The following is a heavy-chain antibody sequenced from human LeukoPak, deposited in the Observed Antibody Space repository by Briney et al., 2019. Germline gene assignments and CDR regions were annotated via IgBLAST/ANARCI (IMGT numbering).Heavy chain of an antibody. Sequence: PSETLSLTCTVSGXSISSSSYYWGWIRQPPGKGLEWIGSIHYTVSTYNNPSLNSRVTISVDTSKNRFSLKLSSVTAADTAVHYCARHGFLGVRYFIDYWGQGTLVTVSS. CDR1: GXSISSSSYY. CDR3: ARHGFLGVRYFIDY. J-gene: IGHJ4*02. V-gene: IGHV4-39*01. D-gene: IGHD3-3*01. CDR2: IHYTVST.